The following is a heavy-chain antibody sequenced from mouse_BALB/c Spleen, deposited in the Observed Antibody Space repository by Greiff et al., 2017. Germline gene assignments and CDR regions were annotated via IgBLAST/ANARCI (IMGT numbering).Heavy chain of an antibody. CDR2: IWAGGST. V-gene: IGHV2-9*02. Sequence: VMLVESGPGLVAPSHSLSITCTVSGFSLTSYGVHWVRQPPGKGLEWLGVIWAGGSTNYNSALMSRLSISKDNSKSQVFLKMNSLQTDDTAMYYCARGYGNYVGFAYWGQGTLVTVSA. D-gene: IGHD2-10*02. CDR1: GFSLTSYG. J-gene: IGHJ3*01. CDR3: ARGYGNYVGFAY.